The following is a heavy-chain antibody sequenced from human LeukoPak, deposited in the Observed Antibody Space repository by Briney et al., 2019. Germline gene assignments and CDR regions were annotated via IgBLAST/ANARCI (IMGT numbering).Heavy chain of an antibody. Sequence: GGSLRLSCAAPGFTFSSYSMNWVRQAPGKGLEWVAVISYDGSNKYYADSVKGRFTISRDNAKNSVYLQMDSLKDEDTAVYYCATIPTGGLVRAGVIDVWGQGTTVTVSS. CDR1: GFTFSSYS. V-gene: IGHV3-30*03. CDR2: ISYDGSNK. J-gene: IGHJ6*02. D-gene: IGHD2-21*01. CDR3: ATIPTGGLVRAGVIDV.